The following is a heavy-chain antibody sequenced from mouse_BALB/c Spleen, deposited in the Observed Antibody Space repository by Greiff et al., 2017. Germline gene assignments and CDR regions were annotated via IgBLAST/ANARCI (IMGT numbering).Heavy chain of an antibody. V-gene: IGHV5-6-5*01. Sequence: EVQLVESGGGLVKPGGSLKLSCAASGFTFSSYAMSWVRQTPEKRLEWVASISSGGSTYYPDSVKGRFTISRDKARNILYLQMSSLRSEDTAMYYCARDRGFAYWGQGTLVTVSA. J-gene: IGHJ3*01. CDR3: ARDRGFAY. CDR1: GFTFSSYA. CDR2: ISSGGST.